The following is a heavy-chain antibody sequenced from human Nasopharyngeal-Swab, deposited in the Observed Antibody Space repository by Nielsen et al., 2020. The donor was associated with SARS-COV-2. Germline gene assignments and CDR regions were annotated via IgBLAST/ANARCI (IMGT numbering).Heavy chain of an antibody. Sequence: ESLKISCAASGFTFNNYNFNWVRQAPGKGLEWVSSISSSSSYIYYADSVKGRSTISRDNAKNSLYLQMNSLRAEDTAMYYCARDGLDYDFWSAYFMDVWGQGTTVTVSS. CDR1: GFTFNNYN. D-gene: IGHD3-3*01. J-gene: IGHJ6*02. CDR3: ARDGLDYDFWSAYFMDV. CDR2: ISSSSSYI. V-gene: IGHV3-21*01.